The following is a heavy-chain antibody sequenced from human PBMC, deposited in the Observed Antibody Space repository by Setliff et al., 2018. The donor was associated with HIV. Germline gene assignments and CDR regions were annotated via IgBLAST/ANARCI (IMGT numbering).Heavy chain of an antibody. V-gene: IGHV4-39*01. CDR3: ARRSDADSSSDAPTLYFDY. CDR1: GGSISSSSYY. D-gene: IGHD6-13*01. CDR2: IYYRGST. J-gene: IGHJ4*02. Sequence: SETLSLTCTVSGGSISSSSYYRGWIRQPPGKGLEWIGSIYYRGSTYYNPSLKSRVTISVDTSKNQFSLKLSSVTAADTAVYYCARRSDADSSSDAPTLYFDYWGQGTLVTVSS.